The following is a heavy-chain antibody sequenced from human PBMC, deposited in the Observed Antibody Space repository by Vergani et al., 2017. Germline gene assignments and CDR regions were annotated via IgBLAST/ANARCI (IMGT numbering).Heavy chain of an antibody. CDR2: ISGSGGST. CDR3: AKDGSGSYPTFDY. J-gene: IGHJ4*02. CDR1: GFSFNSYW. D-gene: IGHD3-10*01. V-gene: IGHV3-23*04. Sequence: DVHLAESGGGFFQPGGSLRLSCSASGFSFNSYWMHWVRQVPGKGLEWVSAISGSGGSTYYADSVKGRFTISRDNSKNTLYLQMNSLRAEDTAVYYCAKDGSGSYPTFDYWGQGTLVTVSS.